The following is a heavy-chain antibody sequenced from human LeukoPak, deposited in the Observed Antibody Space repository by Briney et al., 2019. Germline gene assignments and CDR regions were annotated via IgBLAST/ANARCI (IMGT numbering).Heavy chain of an antibody. CDR1: GFTFSSYA. V-gene: IGHV3-23*01. CDR3: AKGRGYSGYDFFDY. Sequence: GGSLRLSCAASGFTFSSYAMSWVRQAPGKGLEWVSAISGSGGSTYYADSVKGRFTISRDNSQNTLYLQMNSLRAEDTALYHCAKGRGYSGYDFFDYWGQGTLVTVSS. CDR2: ISGSGGST. J-gene: IGHJ4*02. D-gene: IGHD5-12*01.